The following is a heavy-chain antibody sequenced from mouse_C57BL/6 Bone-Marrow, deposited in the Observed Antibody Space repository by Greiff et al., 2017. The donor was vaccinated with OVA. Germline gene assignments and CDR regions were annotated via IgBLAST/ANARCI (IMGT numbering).Heavy chain of an antibody. J-gene: IGHJ3*01. CDR1: GFTFNTYA. D-gene: IGHD1-1*01. CDR2: IRSKSSNYAT. V-gene: IGHV10-3*01. CDR3: VRDGVYYGSSYLAY. Sequence: EVQLVESGGGLVQPKGSLKLSCAASGFTFNTYAMHWVRQAPGKGLEWVARIRSKSSNYATYYADSVKDRFTISRDDSQSMLYLQMNNLKTEDTAMYYGVRDGVYYGSSYLAYWGQGTLVTVSA.